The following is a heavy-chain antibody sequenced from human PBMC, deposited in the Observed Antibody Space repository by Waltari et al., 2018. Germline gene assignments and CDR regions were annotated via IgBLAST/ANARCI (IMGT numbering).Heavy chain of an antibody. D-gene: IGHD2-21*02. CDR3: VRDVWPHCSDDCYSPGY. CDR2: IPTGRRTK. V-gene: IGHV3-11*04. CDR1: GFTFSDYS. Sequence: QVRLVESGGNWVTPGGSLRLSCTGSGFTFSDYSMTWIRQAPGKGLGGVSYIPTGRRTKYYAVSVKGRFSISRDDFANSVFLEMNNLGVEDSAVYYCVRDVWPHCSDDCYSPGYWGQGTLVTVSS. J-gene: IGHJ4*02.